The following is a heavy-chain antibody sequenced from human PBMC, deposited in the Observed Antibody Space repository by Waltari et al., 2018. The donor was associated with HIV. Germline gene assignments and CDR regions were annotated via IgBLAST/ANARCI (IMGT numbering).Heavy chain of an antibody. CDR3: ARDRFPDGYNDY. V-gene: IGHV4-59*01. CDR2: IYYSGST. J-gene: IGHJ4*02. CDR1: GGSLSGYL. Sequence: QVQLQESGTGLVTPSETLSLTCPVSGGSLSGYLWTWIRQPPGKGLEWIGYIYYSGSTNYNPSLKSRVTISVDTSKNQFSLKLSSVTAADTAVYYCARDRFPDGYNDYWGQGTLVTVSS. D-gene: IGHD5-12*01.